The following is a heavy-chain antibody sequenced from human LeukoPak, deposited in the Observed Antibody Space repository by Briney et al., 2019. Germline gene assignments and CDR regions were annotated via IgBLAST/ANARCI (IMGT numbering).Heavy chain of an antibody. CDR1: GFTFSSYS. D-gene: IGHD1-26*01. CDR3: ARQRGGSYSDADYFDY. CDR2: IKQDGSEK. J-gene: IGHJ4*02. Sequence: QTGGSLRLSCAASGFTFSSYSMNWVRQAPGKGLEWVASIKQDGSEKYYVGSVKGRFIISRDNAKNSLYLQMNSLRAEDTAVYYCARQRGGSYSDADYFDYWGQGTLVTVSS. V-gene: IGHV3-7*01.